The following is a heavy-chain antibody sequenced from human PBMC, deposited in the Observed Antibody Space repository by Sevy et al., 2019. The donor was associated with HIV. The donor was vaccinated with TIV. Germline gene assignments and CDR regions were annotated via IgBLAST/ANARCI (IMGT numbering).Heavy chain of an antibody. D-gene: IGHD1-26*01. V-gene: IGHV3-15*01. CDR3: TTDGKYSLNY. CDR2: IKSKTDGATT. J-gene: IGHJ4*02. CDR1: GFTFSNSW. Sequence: GGSLRLSCGVSGFTFSNSWMSWVRRAPGKGLEWVGRIKSKTDGATTDYATPVKGRFSISRDDLENTLHLHMNSLKTEDTALYYCTTDGKYSLNYWGQGTLVTVSS.